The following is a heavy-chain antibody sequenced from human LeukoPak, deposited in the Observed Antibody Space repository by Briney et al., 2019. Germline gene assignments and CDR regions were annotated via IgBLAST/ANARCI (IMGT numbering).Heavy chain of an antibody. J-gene: IGHJ4*02. V-gene: IGHV5-51*01. Sequence: GESLKISCKGSGYSFTSYWIGWVRQMPGKGLEWMGIIYPGDSDTRYSPSFQGQVTISADKSISTAYLQWSSLKASDTAMYYCATQGLDYYDSSGYYFDYWGQGTLVTVSS. CDR1: GYSFTSYW. D-gene: IGHD3-22*01. CDR2: IYPGDSDT. CDR3: ATQGLDYYDSSGYYFDY.